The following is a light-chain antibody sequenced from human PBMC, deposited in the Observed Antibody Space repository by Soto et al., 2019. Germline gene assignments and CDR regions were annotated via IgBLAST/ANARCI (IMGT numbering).Light chain of an antibody. CDR1: SSNIGSNT. CDR2: SNN. V-gene: IGLV1-44*01. Sequence: QSVLTQPPSASGTPGQRVTISCSGSSSNIGSNTVNWYQQLPGTAPKLLIYSNNQRPSGVPDRFSGSKSGTSASLAISGLQSEGEADYYCAAWDDSLNGRYVFGTGTKLTVL. J-gene: IGLJ1*01. CDR3: AAWDDSLNGRYV.